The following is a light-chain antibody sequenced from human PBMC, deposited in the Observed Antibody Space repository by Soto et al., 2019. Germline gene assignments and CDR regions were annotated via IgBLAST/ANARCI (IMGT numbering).Light chain of an antibody. J-gene: IGLJ2*01. V-gene: IGLV1-36*01. CDR1: SSNIGNNA. CDR2: YDD. Sequence: QSVLTQPPSVSEAPRQRVTISCSGSSSNIGNNAVNWYQQLPGKAPKLLIYYDDLLPSGVSDRFSGSQSGTSASLAISGLQSEDEADYYCAAWDDNLNAPVFGGGTKLTVL. CDR3: AAWDDNLNAPV.